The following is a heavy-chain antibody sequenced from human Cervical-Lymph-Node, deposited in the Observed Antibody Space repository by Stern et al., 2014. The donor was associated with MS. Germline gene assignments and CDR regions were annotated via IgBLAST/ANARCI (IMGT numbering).Heavy chain of an antibody. CDR1: GGTFNNYG. J-gene: IGHJ6*02. D-gene: IGHD3-3*01. CDR3: ARDYDDNGMDV. CDR2: LIPIFGST. Sequence: QLVQSGAEVKKPGSSVTVSCKASGGTFNNYGISWVRQAPGQGLEWMGGLIPIFGSTHYAQKFQGRVTITADKSTNTSYMDLSSLRSEDTAVYYCARDYDDNGMDVWGQGATITVSS. V-gene: IGHV1-69*06.